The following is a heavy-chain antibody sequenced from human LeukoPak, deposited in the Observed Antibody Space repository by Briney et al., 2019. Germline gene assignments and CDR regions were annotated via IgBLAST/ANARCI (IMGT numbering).Heavy chain of an antibody. J-gene: IGHJ6*03. CDR3: ARGPVGVWGGYRPHYYYYMDV. Sequence: SETLSLTCAVYGGSFSGYFWSWIRQPPGKGLEWIGEINHSGSTNYNPSLKSRVTISVDTSKNQFSLKLSSVTAADTAVYYCARGPVGVWGGYRPHYYYYMDVWGKGTTVTVSS. V-gene: IGHV4-34*01. CDR1: GGSFSGYF. D-gene: IGHD3-16*02. CDR2: INHSGST.